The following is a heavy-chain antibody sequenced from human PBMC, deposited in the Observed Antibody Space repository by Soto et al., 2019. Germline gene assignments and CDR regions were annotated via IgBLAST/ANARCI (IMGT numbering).Heavy chain of an antibody. CDR2: ISTTGSTI. CDR3: ARRSHLDY. J-gene: IGHJ4*01. V-gene: IGHV3-11*01. CDR1: GFTFSDYN. Sequence: QVQLVESGGSLVKPGGSLRLSCAASGFTFSDYNMNWIRQAPGKGLEWLSYISTTGSTIYYADSVKGRFTISRDNTKKSLYRQMDSLRAEDPAVYYCARRSHLDYCVQGTLVTVSA.